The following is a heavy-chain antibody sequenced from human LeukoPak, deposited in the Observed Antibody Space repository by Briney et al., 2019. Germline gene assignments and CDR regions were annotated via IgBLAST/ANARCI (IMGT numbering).Heavy chain of an antibody. CDR1: GYTFTGYY. CDR2: INPNSGGT. V-gene: IGHV1-2*02. CDR3: ARDLGYHYDSSGYNGDY. D-gene: IGHD3-22*01. Sequence: ASVKVSCKASGYTFTGYYMHWVRQAPGQGLEWMGWINPNSGGTNYAQKFQGRVTMTRDTSISTAYMELSRLRSDDTAVYYCARDLGYHYDSSGYNGDYWGQGTLVTVSS. J-gene: IGHJ4*02.